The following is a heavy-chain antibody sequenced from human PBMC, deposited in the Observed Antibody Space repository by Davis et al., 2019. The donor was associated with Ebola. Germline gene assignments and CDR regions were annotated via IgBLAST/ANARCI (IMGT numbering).Heavy chain of an antibody. D-gene: IGHD6-19*01. J-gene: IGHJ4*02. Sequence: PGGSLRLSCAASGFTFSSYTMNWVRPAPGKGLEWVSTISDRSEHTHYADSVKGRFTISRDDSKNTVFLHMNTLRAEDTAIYYCTTRLVNHFDYWGQGTLVTVSS. V-gene: IGHV3-23*01. CDR3: TTRLVNHFDY. CDR2: ISDRSEHT. CDR1: GFTFSSYT.